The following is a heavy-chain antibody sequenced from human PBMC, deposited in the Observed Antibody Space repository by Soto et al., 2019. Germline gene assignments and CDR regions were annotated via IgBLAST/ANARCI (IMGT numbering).Heavy chain of an antibody. Sequence: QVQLVQSGAEVKKPGSSVKVSCKASGGTFSSYAISWVRQAPGQGLEWMGWIIPIFGTADYAQKFQGRVTITADESTRTADMELSSLRSEDTAVYYCARDGGVYDYSPFDYWGQGTLVTVSS. V-gene: IGHV1-69*12. D-gene: IGHD4-4*01. CDR2: IIPIFGTA. J-gene: IGHJ4*02. CDR1: GGTFSSYA. CDR3: ARDGGVYDYSPFDY.